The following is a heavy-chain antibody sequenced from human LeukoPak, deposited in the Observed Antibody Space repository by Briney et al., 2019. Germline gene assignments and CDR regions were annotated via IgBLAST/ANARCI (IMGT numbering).Heavy chain of an antibody. CDR1: GFTFSSYS. V-gene: IGHV3-48*04. D-gene: IGHD2-2*03. CDR3: AKDGSNYYYYGMDV. CDR2: ISSSSSTI. Sequence: PGGSLRLSCAASGFTFSSYSMNWVRQAPGKGLEWVSYISSSSSTIYYADSVKGRFTISRDNAKNSLYLQMNSLRAEDTALYYCAKDGSNYYYYGMDVWGQGTTVTVSS. J-gene: IGHJ6*02.